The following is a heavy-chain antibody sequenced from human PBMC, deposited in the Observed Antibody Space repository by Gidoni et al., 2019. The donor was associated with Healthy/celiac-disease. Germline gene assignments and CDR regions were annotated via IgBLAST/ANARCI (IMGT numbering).Heavy chain of an antibody. CDR3: ARGRWEGYDFWSGNNWFDP. V-gene: IGHV1-8*01. CDR2: MNPNSGNT. D-gene: IGHD3-3*01. Sequence: QVQLVQSGAEVKKPGASVKVSCKASGYTFTSYDLNWVRQATGQGLEWMGWMNPNSGNTGYAQKFQGRVTMTRNTSISTAYMELSSLRSEDTAVYYCARGRWEGYDFWSGNNWFDPWGQGTLVTVSS. J-gene: IGHJ5*02. CDR1: GYTFTSYD.